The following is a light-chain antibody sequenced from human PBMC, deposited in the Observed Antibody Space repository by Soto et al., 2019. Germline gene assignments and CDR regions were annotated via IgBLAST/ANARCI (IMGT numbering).Light chain of an antibody. J-gene: IGKJ1*01. CDR3: QKYTSAPKP. V-gene: IGKV1-27*01. CDR1: QDIRNC. Sequence: DIQMTQSPSSLSASVGDRVTLTCRASQDIRNCLAWYQQKPGKAPKLLISAASILQSGVPSRFSGSGSGTHFTLTISSLQPEDVATYYCQKYTSAPKPFGQGTKVDLK. CDR2: AAS.